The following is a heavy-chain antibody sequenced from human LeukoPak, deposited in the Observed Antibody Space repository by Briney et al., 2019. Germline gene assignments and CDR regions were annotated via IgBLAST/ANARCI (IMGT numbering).Heavy chain of an antibody. CDR1: GFTFSSYA. V-gene: IGHV3-30-3*01. CDR3: ARRKVTTDRGDAFDI. D-gene: IGHD3-10*01. CDR2: ISYDGSNK. Sequence: GGSLRLSCAASGFTFSSYAMHWVRRAPGKGLEWVAVISYDGSNKYYADSVKGRFTISRDNSKNTLYLQMNSLRAEDTAVYYCARRKVTTDRGDAFDIWGQGTMVTVSS. J-gene: IGHJ3*02.